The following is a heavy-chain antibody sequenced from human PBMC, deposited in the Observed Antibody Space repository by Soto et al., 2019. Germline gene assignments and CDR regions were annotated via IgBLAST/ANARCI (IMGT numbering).Heavy chain of an antibody. J-gene: IGHJ4*01. D-gene: IGHD6-13*01. Sequence: SETLSLTCTVSYGSVSSDPFYCPWIRQHPGKCLEWIVYIYHRVNTYYHPSLKSRVTISIDTSKNQFSLRLNSVTAADTAVYYCARSGYSSSDFEHWGQGTMVAVSS. V-gene: IGHV4-31*03. CDR1: YGSVSSDPFY. CDR3: ARSGYSSSDFEH. CDR2: IYHRVNT.